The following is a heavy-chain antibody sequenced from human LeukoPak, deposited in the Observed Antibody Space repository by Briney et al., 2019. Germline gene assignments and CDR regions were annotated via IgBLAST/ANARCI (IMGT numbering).Heavy chain of an antibody. D-gene: IGHD3-3*01. V-gene: IGHV1-69*04. CDR3: ARGGKFLRSGPDY. J-gene: IGHJ4*02. Sequence: SVKVSCKASGGTFSSYAISWVRQAPGQGLEWMGRIIPILGIANYAQKFQGRVTITADKSTSTAYMELSGLRSEDTAVYYCARGGKFLRSGPDYWGQGTLVIVSS. CDR1: GGTFSSYA. CDR2: IIPILGIA.